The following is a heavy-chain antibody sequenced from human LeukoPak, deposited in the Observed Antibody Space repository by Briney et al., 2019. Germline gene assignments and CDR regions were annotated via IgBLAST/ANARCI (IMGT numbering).Heavy chain of an antibody. J-gene: IGHJ4*02. D-gene: IGHD6-19*01. CDR3: ARDLQWLVQGY. V-gene: IGHV1-46*01. Sequence: GASVKVSCKASGYTFTSYYMHWVRQAPGQGLEWMGIINPSGGSTSYAQKFQGRVTMTRDMSTSTVYMKLSSLRSEDTAVYYCARDLQWLVQGYWGQGTLVTVSS. CDR2: INPSGGST. CDR1: GYTFTSYY.